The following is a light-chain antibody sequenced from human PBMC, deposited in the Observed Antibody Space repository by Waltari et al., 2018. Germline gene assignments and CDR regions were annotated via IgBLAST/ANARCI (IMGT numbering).Light chain of an antibody. CDR1: QSVSGH. CDR2: DTS. V-gene: IGKV3-11*01. Sequence: DIVLTQSPATLSLSPGERATLSCRASQSVSGHLAWYHQKPGQAPVLLIYDTSNRATGIPARFIGGGSGTDFTLSISRLEPEDFALYFCHLRTDWSPRYTFGQGTKLEIK. J-gene: IGKJ2*01. CDR3: HLRTDWSPRYT.